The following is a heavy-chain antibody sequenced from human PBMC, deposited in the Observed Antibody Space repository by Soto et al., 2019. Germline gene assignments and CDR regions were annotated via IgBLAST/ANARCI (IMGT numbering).Heavy chain of an antibody. J-gene: IGHJ5*02. D-gene: IGHD5-18*01. CDR2: IYWDDDE. CDR1: GFSLSTSGVG. V-gene: IGHV2-5*02. CDR3: AHRRDTAGGNWFDP. Sequence: QITLKESGPTLVKPTQTLTLTCTFSGFSLSTSGVGVAWIRQPPGEALEWLALIYWDDDERYSPSLKSRLTITKVTSKNQLVLTMTDMDPVDTATYYCAHRRDTAGGNWFDPWGQGTLGTVSS.